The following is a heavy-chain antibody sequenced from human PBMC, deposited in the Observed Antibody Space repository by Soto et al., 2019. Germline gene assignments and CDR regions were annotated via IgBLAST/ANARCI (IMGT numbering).Heavy chain of an antibody. CDR2: IIPIFGTA. Sequence: GASVKVSFKACGGTFSRYAISWLRQAPGQGLEWMGGIIPIFGTANYAQKFQGRVTITADESTSTAYMELSSLRSEDTAVYYCARGAKQLVVNYYYYYGMDVWGQGTTVTVSS. CDR1: GGTFSRYA. CDR3: ARGAKQLVVNYYYYYGMDV. D-gene: IGHD6-6*01. V-gene: IGHV1-69*13. J-gene: IGHJ6*02.